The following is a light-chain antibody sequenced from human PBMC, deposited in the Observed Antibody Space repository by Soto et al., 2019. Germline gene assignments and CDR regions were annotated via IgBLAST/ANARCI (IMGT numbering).Light chain of an antibody. CDR1: QDINNL. Sequence: DIQMTQSPSSLSASVGDRVTITCQASQDINNLLSWYQQKPGKSPKLLIYDASNLETGVPSRFSGSGSGTTFTFTISSLQAEDIATYYCQQYDYFPRTFGGGTKVEIK. V-gene: IGKV1-33*01. CDR3: QQYDYFPRT. CDR2: DAS. J-gene: IGKJ4*01.